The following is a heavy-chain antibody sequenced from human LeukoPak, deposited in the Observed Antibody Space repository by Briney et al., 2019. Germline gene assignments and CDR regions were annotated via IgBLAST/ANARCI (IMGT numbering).Heavy chain of an antibody. CDR3: AKEPHCSGGSCYSSYFDY. CDR1: GFTFSSYA. J-gene: IGHJ4*02. V-gene: IGHV3-30-3*01. Sequence: PGGSLRLSCAASGFTFSSYAMHWVRQAPGKGLEWVAVISYDGSNKYYADSVKGRFTISRDNSKNTLYLQMNSLRAEDTAVYYCAKEPHCSGGSCYSSYFDYWGQGTLVTVSS. D-gene: IGHD2-15*01. CDR2: ISYDGSNK.